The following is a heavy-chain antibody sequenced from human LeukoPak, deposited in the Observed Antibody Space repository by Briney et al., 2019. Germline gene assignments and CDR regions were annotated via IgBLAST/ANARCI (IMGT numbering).Heavy chain of an antibody. V-gene: IGHV1-2*02. J-gene: IGHJ4*02. CDR3: ARDTAGGYFDY. D-gene: IGHD3-16*01. CDR2: INPNSGGT. Sequence: ASVKVSCKASGYSFTDHYLHWLRQAPGQGLELMGWINPNSGGTNYAQKFQGRVSLTRDTSISKAYMELSRLRSDDTAVYYCARDTAGGYFDYWGQGTLVTVSS. CDR1: GYSFTDHY.